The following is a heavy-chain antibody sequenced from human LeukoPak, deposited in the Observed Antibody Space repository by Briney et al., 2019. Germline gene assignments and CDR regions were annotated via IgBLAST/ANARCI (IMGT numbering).Heavy chain of an antibody. J-gene: IGHJ4*02. D-gene: IGHD3-10*01. Sequence: PGGSLRLSCAASGSTFSTYAIHWVRQAPGKGLEYVSAISSNGDSTYYTSSVKGRFTISRDNSKNTLYLQMGSLRVEDMAVYYCARVADSGTYLDYWGQGTLVTVSS. CDR2: ISSNGDST. CDR1: GSTFSTYA. CDR3: ARVADSGTYLDY. V-gene: IGHV3-64*01.